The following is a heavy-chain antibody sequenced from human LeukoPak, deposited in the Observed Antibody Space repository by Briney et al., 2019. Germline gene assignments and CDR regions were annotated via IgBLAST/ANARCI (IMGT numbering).Heavy chain of an antibody. V-gene: IGHV4-34*01. J-gene: IGHJ3*02. D-gene: IGHD3-10*01. CDR1: GGSFSGYY. CDR3: ARAGAHDAFDI. CDR2: INHSGST. Sequence: SETLSLTCAVYGGSFSGYYWSWIRQPRGKGLEWIGEINHSGSTNYSPSLKSRVTISVDTSKNQFSLKLSSVTAADTAVYYCARAGAHDAFDIWGQGTMVTVSS.